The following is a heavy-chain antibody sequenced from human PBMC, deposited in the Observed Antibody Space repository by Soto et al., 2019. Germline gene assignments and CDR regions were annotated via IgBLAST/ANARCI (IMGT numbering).Heavy chain of an antibody. Sequence: QVQLVESGGGVVQPGRSLRLSCAASGFTFSSYAMHWVRQAPGKGLEWVAVIAYDGRNKYYADSVKGRFTIYRDNSKNTLYLQMNSLRIEETAVYYCARELERVFDYWGQGTLVTVSS. J-gene: IGHJ4*02. CDR3: ARELERVFDY. CDR1: GFTFSSYA. D-gene: IGHD1-1*01. V-gene: IGHV3-30*04. CDR2: IAYDGRNK.